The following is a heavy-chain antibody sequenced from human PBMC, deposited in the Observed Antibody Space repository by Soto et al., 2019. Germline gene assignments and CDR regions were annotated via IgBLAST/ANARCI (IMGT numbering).Heavy chain of an antibody. Sequence: GESLKISCKGSGYSFTSYWIGWVRQMPGKGLEWMGIIYPGDSDTRYSPSFQGQVTISADKSISTAYLQWSSLKASDTAMYYCAIFFLLKKNQGPDAFDIWGQGTMVTVSS. CDR3: AIFFLLKKNQGPDAFDI. D-gene: IGHD2-15*01. V-gene: IGHV5-51*01. CDR2: IYPGDSDT. J-gene: IGHJ3*02. CDR1: GYSFTSYW.